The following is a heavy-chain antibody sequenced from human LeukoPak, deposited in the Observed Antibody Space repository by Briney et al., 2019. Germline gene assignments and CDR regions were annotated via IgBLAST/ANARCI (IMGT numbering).Heavy chain of an antibody. CDR3: ARDGPNDSSHLDY. V-gene: IGHV4-39*07. CDR2: IFYSGST. J-gene: IGHJ4*02. Sequence: SETLSLTCTVSGGSISTSNYYWGWIRQPPGKGLEWIGNIFYSGSTYYSPSLKSRVTISLDTSRNQFSLKLNSVTAADTAVYYCARDGPNDSSHLDYWGQGTLVTVSS. D-gene: IGHD3-22*01. CDR1: GGSISTSNYY.